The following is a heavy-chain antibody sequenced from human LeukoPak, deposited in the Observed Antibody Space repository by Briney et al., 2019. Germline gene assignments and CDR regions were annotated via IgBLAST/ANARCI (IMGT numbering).Heavy chain of an antibody. J-gene: IGHJ4*02. CDR1: GFTFSTYW. Sequence: GGSLRLSCTASGFTFSTYWMTWVRQAPGKGLEWVADIKEDGTEKKYVDSVKGRFTISRDNANTSLYMQMNSLRAEDTALYYCARETDYDFWSGCLDYWGQGTLVTVSS. CDR2: IKEDGTEK. V-gene: IGHV3-7*03. D-gene: IGHD3-3*01. CDR3: ARETDYDFWSGCLDY.